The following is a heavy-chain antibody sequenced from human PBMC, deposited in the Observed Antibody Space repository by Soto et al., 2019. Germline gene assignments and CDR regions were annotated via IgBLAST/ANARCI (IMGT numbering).Heavy chain of an antibody. Sequence: PGGSLRLSCVASGFDFSDFHISWVRQAPGKGLEWISYISSSLGHTDYAESVKGRFTISRDNAKSSVFLEMSDLRSYDTAVDYCAANWNFGLNFWGQGTLVTVSS. CDR3: AANWNFGLNF. V-gene: IGHV3-11*03. CDR2: ISSSLGHT. D-gene: IGHD1-1*01. CDR1: GFDFSDFH. J-gene: IGHJ4*02.